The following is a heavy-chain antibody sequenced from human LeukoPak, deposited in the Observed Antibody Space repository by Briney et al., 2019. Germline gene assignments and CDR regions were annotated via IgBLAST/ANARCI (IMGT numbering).Heavy chain of an antibody. D-gene: IGHD3-22*01. CDR1: GFSFTNVW. CDR3: ATDFYDST. V-gene: IGHV3-15*07. J-gene: IGHJ5*02. Sequence: GGSLRLSCAASGFSFTNVWMNWVRQAPGKGLEWVGRIRSNSDGGTIDYAAPVKGRFTLSRDDSKTTLYLQMNSLQTEDTAVYYCATDFYDSTWGQGTLVTVSS. CDR2: IRSNSDGGTI.